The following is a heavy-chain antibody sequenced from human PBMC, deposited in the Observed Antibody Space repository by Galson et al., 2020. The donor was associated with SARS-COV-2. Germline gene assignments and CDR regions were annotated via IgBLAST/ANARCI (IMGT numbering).Heavy chain of an antibody. J-gene: IGHJ4*02. V-gene: IGHV1-2*06. CDR2: INPNNGAT. CDR3: ARGLGSGYNYLFDY. CDR1: GYTFSGHY. D-gene: IGHD3-22*01. Sequence: ASVKVSCKASGYTFSGHYIHWVRQAPGQGLEWMGRINPNNGATYFAQKFEDRVTMTSDTSFSTAYMELSRLRSDDTAVYYCARGLGSGYNYLFDYWGQGTLVTVSS.